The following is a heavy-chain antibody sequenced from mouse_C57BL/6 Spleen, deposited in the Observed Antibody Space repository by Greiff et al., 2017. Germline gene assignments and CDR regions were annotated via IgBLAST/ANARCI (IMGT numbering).Heavy chain of an antibody. CDR3: ARPDGYYDY. V-gene: IGHV1-55*01. Sequence: QVHVKQSGAELVKPGASVKMSCKASGYTFTSYWITWVKQRPGQGLEWIGDIYPGSGSTNYNEKFKSKATLTVDTSSSTAYMQLSSLTSEDSAVYYCARPDGYYDYWGQGTTLTVSS. D-gene: IGHD2-3*01. CDR1: GYTFTSYW. J-gene: IGHJ2*01. CDR2: IYPGSGST.